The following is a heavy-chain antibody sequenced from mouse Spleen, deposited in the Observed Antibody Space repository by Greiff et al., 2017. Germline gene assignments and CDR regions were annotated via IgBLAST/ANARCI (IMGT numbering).Heavy chain of an antibody. CDR3: ARPRETYAMDY. Sequence: VQLQQPVAELVKPGASVKMSCKASGYTFTSYWITWVKQRPGQGLEWIGDIYPGSGSTNYNEKFKSKATLTVDTSSSTAYMQLSSLTSEDSAVYYCARPRETYAMDYWGQGTSVTVSS. J-gene: IGHJ4*01. V-gene: IGHV1-55*01. CDR2: IYPGSGST. CDR1: GYTFTSYW.